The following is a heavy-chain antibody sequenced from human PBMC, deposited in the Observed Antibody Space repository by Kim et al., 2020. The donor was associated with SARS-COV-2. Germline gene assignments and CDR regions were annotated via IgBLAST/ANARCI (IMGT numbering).Heavy chain of an antibody. Sequence: SETLSLTCTVSGGSISSYYWSWIRQPPGKGLEWIGYIYYSGSTNYNPSLKSRVTISVDTSKNQFSLKLSSVTAAHTAVHYCPRGLWTYYYWGQGTLVTVS. J-gene: IGHJ4*02. CDR2: IYYSGST. CDR3: PRGLWTYYY. V-gene: IGHV4-59*13. D-gene: IGHD3-10*01. CDR1: GGSISSYY.